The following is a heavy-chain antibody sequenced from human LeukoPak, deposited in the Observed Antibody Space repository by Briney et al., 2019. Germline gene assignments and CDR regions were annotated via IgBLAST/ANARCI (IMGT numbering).Heavy chain of an antibody. J-gene: IGHJ5*02. CDR2: IYYSGST. D-gene: IGHD6-13*01. CDR3: ARFGYSSSWNWFDP. V-gene: IGHV4-39*01. Sequence: PSETLSLTCTVSGGSISSRSYYWDWLRQPPGKGLEWIGSIYYSGSTYYNPSLKSRVTISVDTYKNQFSLKLSSVTAADTAVYYCARFGYSSSWNWFDPWGQGTLVTVSS. CDR1: GGSISSRSYY.